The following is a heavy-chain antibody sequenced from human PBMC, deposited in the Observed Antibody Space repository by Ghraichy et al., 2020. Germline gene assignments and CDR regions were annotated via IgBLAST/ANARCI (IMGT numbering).Heavy chain of an antibody. CDR2: IYYSGST. CDR3: ARHRLAETTGPGWFNWFDP. CDR1: GGSISSSSYY. V-gene: IGHV4-39*01. J-gene: IGHJ5*02. D-gene: IGHD4-17*01. Sequence: SQTLSLTCTVSGGSISSSSYYWGWIRQPPGKGLEWIGSIYYSGSTYYNPSLKSRVTISVDTSKNQFSLKLSSVTAADTAVYYCARHRLAETTGPGWFNWFDPWGQGTLVTVSS.